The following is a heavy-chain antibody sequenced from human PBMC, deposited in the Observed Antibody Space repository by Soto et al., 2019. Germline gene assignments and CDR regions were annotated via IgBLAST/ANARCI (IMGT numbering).Heavy chain of an antibody. CDR1: GFTFTTYS. CDR2: ISSGSNSI. D-gene: IGHD2-15*01. J-gene: IGHJ4*02. V-gene: IGHV3-21*01. Sequence: EVQLVESGGGLVKPGGSLRLSCAASGFTFTTYSMNWVRQAPGKGLEWVSFISSGSNSINYADSVRGRFTISRDNAKNSLYLQMYSLRAEDTAVYYCARGFYCSGGYCYSSYWGQGTLVTVSS. CDR3: ARGFYCSGGYCYSSY.